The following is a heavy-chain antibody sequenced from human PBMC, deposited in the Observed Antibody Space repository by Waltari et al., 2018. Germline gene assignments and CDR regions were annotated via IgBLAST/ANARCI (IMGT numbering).Heavy chain of an antibody. CDR3: AKALGIMGFDC. CDR2: ISGSGNDT. V-gene: IGHV3-23*01. Sequence: DVQLLESGGGVVQRGGSLRVACTASGLPFSSYAMAWVRQGLGQGLEWVSTISGSGNDTYYADSVKGRFTISRDNSKNTVFLQMNMLRVEDTANYYCAKALGIMGFDCWGQGTLVAVAS. D-gene: IGHD3-16*01. J-gene: IGHJ4*02. CDR1: GLPFSSYA.